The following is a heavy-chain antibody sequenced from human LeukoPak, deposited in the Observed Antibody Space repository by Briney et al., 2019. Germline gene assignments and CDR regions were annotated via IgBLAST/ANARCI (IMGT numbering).Heavy chain of an antibody. J-gene: IGHJ4*02. Sequence: ASVKVSCKASGYTFTTYAMHRVRQAPGQRLEWMGWINAGNGNTKYSQKFQGRVTITRDTSASTAYMELSSLRSEDTAVYYCARGYCGGDCSVDYWGQGTLVTVSS. D-gene: IGHD2-21*02. CDR3: ARGYCGGDCSVDY. V-gene: IGHV1-3*01. CDR2: INAGNGNT. CDR1: GYTFTTYA.